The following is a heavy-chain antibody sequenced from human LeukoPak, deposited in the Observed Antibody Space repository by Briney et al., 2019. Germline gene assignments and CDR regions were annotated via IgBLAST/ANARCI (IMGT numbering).Heavy chain of an antibody. Sequence: SVKVSCKASGGTFSSYAISWVRQAPGQGLEWMGGIIPIFGTANYAQKFQGRVTITADESTSTAYMELSSLRSEDTAVYYCARDLVGRGVTSDAFDLRGQGTLVTVSS. CDR2: IIPIFGTA. D-gene: IGHD3-10*01. J-gene: IGHJ3*01. CDR1: GGTFSSYA. CDR3: ARDLVGRGVTSDAFDL. V-gene: IGHV1-69*13.